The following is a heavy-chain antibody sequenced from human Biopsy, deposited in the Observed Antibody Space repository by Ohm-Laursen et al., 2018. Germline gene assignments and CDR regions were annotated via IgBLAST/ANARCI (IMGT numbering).Heavy chain of an antibody. V-gene: IGHV3-73*01. CDR2: ITSKANSYAT. CDR3: TTYDNSGDYRDY. D-gene: IGHD4-23*01. J-gene: IGHJ4*02. Sequence: SLRLSCAASGFTFSDSAIHWVRQASGKGLEWVGRITSKANSYATAYVGSVKGRFTISRDDSRNAAYLQMNSLKTEDTAVYYCTTYDNSGDYRDYWGQGTPVTVSS. CDR1: GFTFSDSA.